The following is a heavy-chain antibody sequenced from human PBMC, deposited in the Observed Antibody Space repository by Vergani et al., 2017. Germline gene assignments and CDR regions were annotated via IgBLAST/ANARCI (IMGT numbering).Heavy chain of an antibody. CDR1: EYSFGNYW. CDR2: IYPADSDT. J-gene: IGHJ4*02. Sequence: EVELVQSGPEMRKPGESLKISCKGSEYSFGNYWMGWVRQMPGKGLEWMGIIYPADSDTRYSPSFQGQVTISADKSISTAFLQWDSLKASDTALYYCARHTTYTDSWGQGTRVTVSS. D-gene: IGHD1-1*01. CDR3: ARHTTYTDS. V-gene: IGHV5-51*01.